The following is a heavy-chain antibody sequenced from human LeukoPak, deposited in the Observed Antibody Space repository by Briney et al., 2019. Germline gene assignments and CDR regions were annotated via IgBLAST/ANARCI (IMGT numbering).Heavy chain of an antibody. CDR1: GGSISSGY. CDR3: ARGSPLYWYFDL. CDR2: IYYSGST. J-gene: IGHJ2*01. Sequence: TPSETLSLTCTVSGGSISSGYWNWIRQPPGKGLEWIGYIYYSGSTKYNPSLMSRVTISVDTSKNQFSLRLTSVTAADTAVYYCARGSPLYWYFDLWGRGTLVSVSS. V-gene: IGHV4-59*01.